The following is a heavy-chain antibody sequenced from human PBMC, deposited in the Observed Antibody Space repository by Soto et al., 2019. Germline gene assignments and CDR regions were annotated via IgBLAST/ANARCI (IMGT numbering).Heavy chain of an antibody. V-gene: IGHV1-18*01. D-gene: IGHD2-2*01. CDR2: VSLYSDGT. CDR3: ARVVPGAEAWFGP. Sequence: ASVKVSCKTSGYTFSNYGITWVRQAPGQPLKWLGWVSLYSDGTNYAQKFQGRVSMTTDTSTTTAYMELRSLRSDDTAVYYCARVVPGAEAWFGPWGQGTLVTVSS. J-gene: IGHJ5*02. CDR1: GYTFSNYG.